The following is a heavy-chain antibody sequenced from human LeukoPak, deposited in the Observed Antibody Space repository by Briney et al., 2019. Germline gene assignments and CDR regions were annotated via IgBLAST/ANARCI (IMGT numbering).Heavy chain of an antibody. CDR3: ARRGIVGDKDYYYYYYMDV. Sequence: GGSLRLSCAASGFTLRRYSMHWVRQAPGKGLEYVSAISSNGGSTYYANSVKGRFSISRDNSKNTLYLQMGSLRAEDTAVYYCARRGIVGDKDYYYYYYMDVWGKGTTVTVSS. J-gene: IGHJ6*03. V-gene: IGHV3-64*01. CDR1: GFTLRRYS. CDR2: ISSNGGST. D-gene: IGHD1-26*01.